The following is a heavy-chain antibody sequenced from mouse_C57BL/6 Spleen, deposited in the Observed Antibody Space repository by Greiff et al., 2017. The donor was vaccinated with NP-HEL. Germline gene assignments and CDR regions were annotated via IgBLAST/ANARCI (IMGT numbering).Heavy chain of an antibody. Sequence: QVQLQQPGTELVKPGASVKLSCKASGYTFTSYWMHWVKQRPGQGLEWIGNINPSNGGTNYNEKFKSKATLTVDQSSSTAYMQLSSLTSEDSAVYYCAREGGLRGAWFAYWGQGTLVTVSA. J-gene: IGHJ3*01. V-gene: IGHV1-53*01. CDR1: GYTFTSYW. CDR3: AREGGLRGAWFAY. D-gene: IGHD3-2*02. CDR2: INPSNGGT.